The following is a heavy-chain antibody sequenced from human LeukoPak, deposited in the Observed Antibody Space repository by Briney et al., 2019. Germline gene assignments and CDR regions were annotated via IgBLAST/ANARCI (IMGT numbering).Heavy chain of an antibody. J-gene: IGHJ4*02. V-gene: IGHV3-7*01. Sequence: PGGSLRLSCAASGFTFSSYWMSWVRQAPGKGLEWVANIKQDGSEKYYVDSVKGRFTISRDSAQNSLYLQMNSLRAEDTAVYYCARVHYDFWSGYDRIFDYWGQGTLVTVSS. CDR3: ARVHYDFWSGYDRIFDY. CDR1: GFTFSSYW. D-gene: IGHD3-3*01. CDR2: IKQDGSEK.